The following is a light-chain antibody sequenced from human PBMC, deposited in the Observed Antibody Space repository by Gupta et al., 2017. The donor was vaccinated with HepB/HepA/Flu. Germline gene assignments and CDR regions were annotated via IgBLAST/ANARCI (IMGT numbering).Light chain of an antibody. Sequence: SSELTQDPTVSVALGQTVRITCQGDSLRTFYASWYQQKPGQAPVLVIYGKSKRPSGIPDRFSGSSSGNTASLTITGAQAEDEADYYCNSRDSSGYHLVFGGGTKLTVL. V-gene: IGLV3-19*01. CDR1: SLRTFY. CDR2: GKS. CDR3: NSRDSSGYHLV. J-gene: IGLJ2*01.